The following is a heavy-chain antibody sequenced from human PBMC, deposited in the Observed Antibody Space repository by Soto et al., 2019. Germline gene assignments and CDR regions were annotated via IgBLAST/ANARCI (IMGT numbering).Heavy chain of an antibody. CDR2: MNPNSGNT. D-gene: IGHD4-17*01. Sequence: GASVKVSCKASGYTFTSYDINWARQATGQGLEYLGWMNPNSGNTGYVQKFQGRVTMTRDTSISTAYMELSSLRSEDSAVYFCARGIKYGAYSRWFDPWG. CDR3: ARGIKYGAYSRWFDP. CDR1: GYTFTSYD. J-gene: IGHJ5*02. V-gene: IGHV1-8*01.